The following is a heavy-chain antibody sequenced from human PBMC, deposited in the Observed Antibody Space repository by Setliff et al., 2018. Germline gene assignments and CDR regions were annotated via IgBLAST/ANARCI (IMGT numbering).Heavy chain of an antibody. D-gene: IGHD6-13*01. J-gene: IGHJ4*02. V-gene: IGHV3-7*01. CDR3: ARGSIAAAEY. Sequence: PGGSLRLSCAASGFTFSSYWMNWVRQAPGKGLEWVANIKQDGSVKNYVDSVKGRFSISRDNTKNSLYLQMNSLRAEDTAVYYCARGSIAAAEYWGQGTLVTVSS. CDR2: IKQDGSVK. CDR1: GFTFSSYW.